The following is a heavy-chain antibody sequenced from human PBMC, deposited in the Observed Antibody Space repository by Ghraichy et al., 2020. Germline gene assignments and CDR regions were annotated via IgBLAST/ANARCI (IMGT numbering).Heavy chain of an antibody. CDR3: ARGGGGSYRSYYFDY. CDR1: GGSISSYY. D-gene: IGHD1-26*01. CDR2: INYSGST. J-gene: IGHJ4*02. Sequence: SETLSLTCTVSGGSISSYYWSWIRQPPGKGLEWIGYINYSGSTNYNPSLKSRVTISVDTSKNQFSLKLTSVTAADTAVYYCARGGGGSYRSYYFDYWGQGTLVTVSS. V-gene: IGHV4-59*01.